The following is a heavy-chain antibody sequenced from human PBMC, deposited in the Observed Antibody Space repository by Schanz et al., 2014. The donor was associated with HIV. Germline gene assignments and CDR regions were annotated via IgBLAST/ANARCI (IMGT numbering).Heavy chain of an antibody. CDR1: GGSISSGGYY. Sequence: QVQLQESGPGLVKPSQTLSLTCTVSGGSISSGGYYWSWIRQHPGKGLEWIGYIYYSGRTFYNPSLKSRVTISVDPSKNQFSLKLSSVTAADTAVYYCASGEAYFYDNSGHFHFDYWGQGTLVTVSS. CDR2: IYYSGRT. D-gene: IGHD3-22*01. CDR3: ASGEAYFYDNSGHFHFDY. J-gene: IGHJ4*02. V-gene: IGHV4-30-4*08.